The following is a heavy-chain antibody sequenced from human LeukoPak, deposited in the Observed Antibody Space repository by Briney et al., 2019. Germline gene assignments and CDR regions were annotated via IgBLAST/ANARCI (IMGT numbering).Heavy chain of an antibody. J-gene: IGHJ4*02. D-gene: IGHD6-13*01. CDR1: GFALSSHW. V-gene: IGHV3-7*03. CDR2: IRQDGNTK. Sequence: GGSLRLSCAASGFALSSHWMTWVRQVPGRGLEWVANIRQDGNTKHYLDSVKGRFTISRDNAMNSLYLQMNSLRAEDTAIYYCARSVPYGTTWYGRSDFWGQGTQVTVSS. CDR3: ARSVPYGTTWYGRSDF.